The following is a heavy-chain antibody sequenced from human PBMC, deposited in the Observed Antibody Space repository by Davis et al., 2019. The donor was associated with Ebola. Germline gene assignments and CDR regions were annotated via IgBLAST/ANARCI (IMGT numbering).Heavy chain of an antibody. V-gene: IGHV1-18*04. J-gene: IGHJ5*02. CDR2: ISTYNGNT. Sequence: ASVKVSCKASGYTFINYGINWVRQAPGQGLEWMGWISTYNGNTNYAQSLQGRVAMTTDTSTTTAYMELRSLRSDDTAVYYCARDREGGSYDWFDPWGQGTLVTVSS. D-gene: IGHD1-26*01. CDR3: ARDREGGSYDWFDP. CDR1: GYTFINYG.